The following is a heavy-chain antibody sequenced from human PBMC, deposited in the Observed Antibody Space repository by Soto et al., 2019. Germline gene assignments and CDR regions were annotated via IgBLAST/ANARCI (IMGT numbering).Heavy chain of an antibody. Sequence: PGESLKISCKGSGYSFTSFWIGWVRQMPGKGLEWMGIIYPGDSDTRYSPSFQGQVTISADKSISTAYLQWSSLKASDTAMYYCARQPPSSDYYYYGMDVWGQGTTVTVSS. CDR3: ARQPPSSDYYYYGMDV. D-gene: IGHD6-6*01. J-gene: IGHJ6*02. CDR2: IYPGDSDT. V-gene: IGHV5-51*01. CDR1: GYSFTSFW.